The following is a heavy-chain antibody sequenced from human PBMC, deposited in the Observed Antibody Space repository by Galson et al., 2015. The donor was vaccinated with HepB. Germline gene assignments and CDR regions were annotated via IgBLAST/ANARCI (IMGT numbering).Heavy chain of an antibody. CDR3: ARDGGMEWSPYKNYFDH. CDR2: ISTYNGDT. V-gene: IGHV1-18*04. J-gene: IGHJ4*02. CDR1: GYTFSHYG. D-gene: IGHD3-3*01. Sequence: SVKVSCKASGYTFSHYGINWVRQAPGQGLEWMGWISTYNGDTNCPEKFQGRVSMTTDTSTSTAYMELRSLESGDTAVYYCARDGGMEWSPYKNYFDHWGQGTLVTVSS.